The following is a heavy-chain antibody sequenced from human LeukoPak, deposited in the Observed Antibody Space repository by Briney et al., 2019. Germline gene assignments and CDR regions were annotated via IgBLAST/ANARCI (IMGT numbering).Heavy chain of an antibody. D-gene: IGHD2-8*01. CDR1: GFTVSSNY. V-gene: IGHV3-7*03. CDR3: ATANGDEDY. Sequence: GGSLRLSCAASGFTVSSNYMSWVRQAPGKGLEWVANIKQDGSEKYYVESVKGRFIISRDNVENSVYLQMNSLRVEDTAVYYCATANGDEDYWGQGTLVTVAS. J-gene: IGHJ4*02. CDR2: IKQDGSEK.